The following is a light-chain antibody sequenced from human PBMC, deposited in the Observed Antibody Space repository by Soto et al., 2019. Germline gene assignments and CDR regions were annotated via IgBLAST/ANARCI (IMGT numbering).Light chain of an antibody. CDR3: NSYTTTSTYA. J-gene: IGLJ1*01. CDR2: EVS. V-gene: IGLV2-14*01. CDR1: STDIGSYNY. Sequence: VLTQPASVSGSPGQSITISCTGTSTDIGSYNYVSWYQQHPGKAPKLMIYEVSNRPSGVSNRFSGSKSGNTASLTISGLQAEDEADYYCNSYTTTSTYAFGTGTKVTVL.